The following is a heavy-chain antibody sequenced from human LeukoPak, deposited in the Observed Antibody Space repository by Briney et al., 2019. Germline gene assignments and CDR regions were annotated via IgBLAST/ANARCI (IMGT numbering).Heavy chain of an antibody. CDR3: ARDGGTGYYSFDY. V-gene: IGHV1-2*02. CDR2: ISPNSGDT. Sequence: ASVKVSCKAPGYTFTDYYMHRMRQAPGQGLEWMGWISPNSGDTHYAQKFQGRVSMTRDTSISTAFMELSRLTSDDTAVYYCARDGGTGYYSFDYWGQGTLVTVSS. D-gene: IGHD3/OR15-3a*01. CDR1: GYTFTDYY. J-gene: IGHJ4*02.